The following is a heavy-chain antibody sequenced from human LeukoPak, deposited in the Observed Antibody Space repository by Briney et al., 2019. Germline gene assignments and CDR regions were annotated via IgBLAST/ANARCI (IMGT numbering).Heavy chain of an antibody. Sequence: ASVKVSCKTSGYTFTGYFIHWVRHAPGQGLEWMGWINPNTGGTNYAQKFQGRVTMTRDTSISTAYMELSSLRFDDTAVYYCARDHINGKADAFDIWGQGTVVTVSS. D-gene: IGHD4-17*01. J-gene: IGHJ3*02. V-gene: IGHV1-2*02. CDR3: ARDHINGKADAFDI. CDR1: GYTFTGYF. CDR2: INPNTGGT.